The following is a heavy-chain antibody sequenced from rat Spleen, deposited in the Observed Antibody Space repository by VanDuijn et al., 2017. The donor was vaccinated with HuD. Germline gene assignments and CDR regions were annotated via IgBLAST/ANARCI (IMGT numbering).Heavy chain of an antibody. Sequence: EVQLVEYGGDLVQPGRSLKLSCAASGFTFSNYDMAWVRQAPTKGLEWVASISYDGTATYYRDSVKGRFTISRDTAQNTLYLQMNSLRSEDTATYYCARGGFLRYWGQGVMVTVSS. CDR1: GFTFSNYD. CDR2: ISYDGTAT. CDR3: ARGGFLRY. J-gene: IGHJ2*01. D-gene: IGHD1-6*01. V-gene: IGHV5-29*01.